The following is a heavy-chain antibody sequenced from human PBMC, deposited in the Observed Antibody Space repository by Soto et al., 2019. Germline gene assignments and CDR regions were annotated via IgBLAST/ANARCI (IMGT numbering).Heavy chain of an antibody. CDR2: ISSSSSTI. CDR3: ARGQVGGYSSSWSPM. Sequence: EVQLVESGGGLVQPGGSLRLSCAASGFTFSSYSMNLVRQAPGKGLEWVSYISSSSSTIYYADSVKGRFTISRDNAKNSLYLQMNSLRDEDTAVYYCARGQVGGYSSSWSPMWGQGTLVTVSS. D-gene: IGHD6-13*01. J-gene: IGHJ4*02. CDR1: GFTFSSYS. V-gene: IGHV3-48*02.